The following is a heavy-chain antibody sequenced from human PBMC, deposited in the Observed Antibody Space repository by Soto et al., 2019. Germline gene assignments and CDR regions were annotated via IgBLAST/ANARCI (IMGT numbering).Heavy chain of an antibody. V-gene: IGHV1-69*06. CDR3: ARGHRGYSYGFNPYYYYGMDV. CDR1: GGTFSSYA. D-gene: IGHD5-18*01. J-gene: IGHJ6*02. CDR2: IIPIFGTA. Sequence: QVQLVQSGAEVKKPGSSVKVSCKASGGTFSSYAISWVRQAPGQGREWMGGIIPIFGTANYAQKFQGRVTITVDKYTSTAYMELSRLRSEDTAVYSCARGHRGYSYGFNPYYYYGMDVWGQGTTVTVSS.